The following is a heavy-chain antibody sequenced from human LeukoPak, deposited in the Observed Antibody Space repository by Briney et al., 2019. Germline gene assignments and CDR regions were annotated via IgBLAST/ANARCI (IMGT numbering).Heavy chain of an antibody. CDR2: INHSGST. Sequence: SETLSLTCAVYGGSFSGYYWSWIRQPPGKGLEWIGEINHSGSTNYNPSLKSRVTISVDTSKNQFSLKLSSVTAADTAVYYCARETLVLPHGFDYWGQGTLVTVSS. D-gene: IGHD1-14*01. J-gene: IGHJ4*02. CDR3: ARETLVLPHGFDY. V-gene: IGHV4-34*01. CDR1: GGSFSGYY.